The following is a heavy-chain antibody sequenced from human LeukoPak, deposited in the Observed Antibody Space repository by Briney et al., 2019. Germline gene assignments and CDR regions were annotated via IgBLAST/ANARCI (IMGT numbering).Heavy chain of an antibody. J-gene: IGHJ3*01. D-gene: IGHD1-14*01. Sequence: GGSLRLSCAVSGFSISDNFMGWVRQTPGKGLEWVSALGVSGGGPEYADSVKGRFTITRDDSKNTLYLQMDSLRAEDTAIYYCAKCRTSCQGNGFDVWGQGTVVTVSS. CDR3: AKCRTSCQGNGFDV. CDR1: GFSISDNF. V-gene: IGHV3-23*01. CDR2: LGVSGGGP.